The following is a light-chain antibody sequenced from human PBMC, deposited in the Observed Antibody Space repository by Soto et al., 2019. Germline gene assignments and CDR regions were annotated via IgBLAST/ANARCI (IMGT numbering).Light chain of an antibody. CDR2: LNSDGSH. CDR3: QTWGSGIVV. V-gene: IGLV4-69*01. CDR1: SGHSNYA. J-gene: IGLJ2*01. Sequence: QPVLTQSPSASASLGASVKLTCTLSSGHSNYAIAWHQQQSEKGPRYLMKLNSDGSHNKGDGIPDRFSGSSSGAERYLTISSLQSEAEADYYCQTWGSGIVVFGGGTKVTVL.